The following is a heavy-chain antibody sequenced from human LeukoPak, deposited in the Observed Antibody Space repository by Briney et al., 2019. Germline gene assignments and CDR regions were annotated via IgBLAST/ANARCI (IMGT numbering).Heavy chain of an antibody. CDR1: GFSFSIHA. CDR3: AKVHYYDSSGMGGFDH. CDR2: ISGGDRST. V-gene: IGHV3-23*01. J-gene: IGHJ4*02. Sequence: PGGSLTLSCAASGFSFSIHAVGWARQAPGGGRGWVSAISGGDRSTYYADSVKGRFTISRDSSKNTLYLQMNSLRADDTAVYYCAKVHYYDSSGMGGFDHWGQGTLVTVSS. D-gene: IGHD3-22*01.